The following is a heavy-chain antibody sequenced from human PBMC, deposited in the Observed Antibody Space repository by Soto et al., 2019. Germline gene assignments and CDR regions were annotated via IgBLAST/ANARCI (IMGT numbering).Heavy chain of an antibody. CDR2: ISSNGGST. D-gene: IGHD2-21*02. Sequence: PGGSLRLSCSASGFTFSSYAMHWVRQAPGKGLEYVSAISSNGGSTYYADSVKGRFTISRDNSKNTLYLQMSRLRAEDTAVYYCVKDLYVCGGDCYMIGPLSDYWGQGTLVTVSS. J-gene: IGHJ4*02. CDR1: GFTFSSYA. V-gene: IGHV3-64D*06. CDR3: VKDLYVCGGDCYMIGPLSDY.